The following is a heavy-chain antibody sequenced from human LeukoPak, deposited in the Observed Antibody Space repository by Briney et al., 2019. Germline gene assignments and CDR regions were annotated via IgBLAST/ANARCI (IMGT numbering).Heavy chain of an antibody. J-gene: IGHJ4*02. D-gene: IGHD5-12*01. CDR2: IYYSGST. CDR1: GGSISSSSYY. V-gene: IGHV4-39*01. Sequence: SETLSLTCTVSGGSISSSSYYWGWIRQPPGKGLEWIGSIYYSGSTYYNPSLKSRVTISVDTSKNQFSLKLSSVTAADTAVYYCARQSQHSGYQAPDYWGQGTLVTVSS. CDR3: ARQSQHSGYQAPDY.